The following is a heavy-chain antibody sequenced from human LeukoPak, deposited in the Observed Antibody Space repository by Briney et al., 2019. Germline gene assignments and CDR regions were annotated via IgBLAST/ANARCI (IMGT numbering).Heavy chain of an antibody. D-gene: IGHD1-1*01. V-gene: IGHV4-30-4*08. J-gene: IGHJ4*02. CDR1: GFTFSSYS. CDR2: IYYSGST. Sequence: LRLSCAASGFTFSSYSMNWVRQPPGKGLEWIGYIYYSGSTYYNPSLKSRVTISVDTSKNQFSLKLSSVTAADTAVYYCARVKRYPDYWGQGTLVTVSS. CDR3: ARVKRYPDY.